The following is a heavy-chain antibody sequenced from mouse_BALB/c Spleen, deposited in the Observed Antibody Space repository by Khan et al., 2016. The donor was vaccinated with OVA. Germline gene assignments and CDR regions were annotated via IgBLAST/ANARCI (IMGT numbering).Heavy chain of an antibody. CDR2: IYPGVSYI. V-gene: IGHV1-63*02. J-gene: IGHJ1*01. Sequence: QVQLQQSGAELVRPGTSVKISCKASGYTFTNYWLGWVKQRPGHGLEWIGDIYPGVSYINYNEKFKGRATLTAGTSSSTAYIQISGLTSEDSAVYFCTRGATWFFDVWGAGTTVTVSS. D-gene: IGHD3-1*01. CDR1: GYTFTNYW. CDR3: TRGATWFFDV.